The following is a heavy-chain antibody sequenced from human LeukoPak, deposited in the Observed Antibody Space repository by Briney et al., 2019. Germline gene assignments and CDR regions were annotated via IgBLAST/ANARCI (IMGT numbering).Heavy chain of an antibody. CDR3: ARGSSDNDY. J-gene: IGHJ4*02. Sequence: SETLSLTCTVSGGSIGSYYWSWIRQPPGKGLEWIGYIYYTGSTNYNPSLESRVTISVDTSKNQFSLKLYSVTAADTAVYYCARGSSDNDYWGQGTLVTVSS. CDR2: IYYTGST. V-gene: IGHV4-59*01. CDR1: GGSIGSYY. D-gene: IGHD1-1*01.